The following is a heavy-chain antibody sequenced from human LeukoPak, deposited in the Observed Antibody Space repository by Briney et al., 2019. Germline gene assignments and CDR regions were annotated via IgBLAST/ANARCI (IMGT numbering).Heavy chain of an antibody. CDR3: ARLAKCDGNCYSFDF. CDR1: GDSVSGHP. V-gene: IGHV4-59*02. Sequence: SETLSLTCAVSGDSVSGHPWSWIRQPPGKGLDYIGFVDYNGYTNYNPSLKSRATISMDTSKNQVSLNQNSVTPADAAVYYCARLAKCDGNCYSFDFWGQGLLVAVSS. J-gene: IGHJ4*02. CDR2: VDYNGYT. D-gene: IGHD2-21*02.